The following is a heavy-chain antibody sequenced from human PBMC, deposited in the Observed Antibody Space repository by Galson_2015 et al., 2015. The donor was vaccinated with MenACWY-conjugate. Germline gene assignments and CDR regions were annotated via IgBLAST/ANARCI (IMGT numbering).Heavy chain of an antibody. J-gene: IGHJ6*03. CDR3: VRGSLSIVTTDHHYYMDV. V-gene: IGHV1-69*13. CDR2: VIPVFETT. CDR1: RGTLRRFA. D-gene: IGHD2-21*01. Sequence: SVKVSCKAPRGTLRRFAISWVRQAPGQGLEWMGGVIPVFETTTYAPKFQGRVSITADESTSMAYMGMRSLRADDTAMYYCVRGSLSIVTTDHHYYMDVWGTGTTVTVSS.